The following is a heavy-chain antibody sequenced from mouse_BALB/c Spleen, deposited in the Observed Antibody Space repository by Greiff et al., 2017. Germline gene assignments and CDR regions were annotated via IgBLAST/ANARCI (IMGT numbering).Heavy chain of an antibody. CDR3: AREDDYYAMDD. J-gene: IGHJ4*01. CDR2: ISSGGSYT. V-gene: IGHV5-6-4*01. CDR1: GFTFSSFS. Sequence: EVHLVESGGGLVQPGGSLKLSCAASGFTFSSFSMSWVRQTPEKRLEWVASISSGGSYTYYPDSVKGRFTISRDTAKNTLYLQMSSLKSEDTAMYYGAREDDYYAMDDWGQGTSVTGSS.